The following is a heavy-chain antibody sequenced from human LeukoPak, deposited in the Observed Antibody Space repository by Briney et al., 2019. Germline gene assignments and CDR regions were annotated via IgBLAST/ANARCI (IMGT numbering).Heavy chain of an antibody. J-gene: IGHJ3*02. CDR2: INSDGSST. CDR1: GFTFSTYE. CDR3: VRAQREHCSGGSCYRDAFDI. Sequence: GGSLRLSCSASGFTFSTYEMNWVRQAPGKGLVWVSRINSDGSSTNYADSVRGRFTISRDNAKNTLYLQMNSLRAEDTAVYYCVRAQREHCSGGSCYRDAFDIWGRGTMVTVSS. D-gene: IGHD2-15*01. V-gene: IGHV3-74*01.